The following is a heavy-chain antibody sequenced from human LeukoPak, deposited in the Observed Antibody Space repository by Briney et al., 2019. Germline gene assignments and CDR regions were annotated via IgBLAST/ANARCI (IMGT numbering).Heavy chain of an antibody. D-gene: IGHD3-3*01. CDR3: ARHGVGITLFGVVADPIDY. J-gene: IGHJ4*02. V-gene: IGHV4-61*02. CDR1: GGSISSGSYY. Sequence: SETLSLTCTVSGGSISSGSYYWSWIRQPAGKGLEWIGRIYTSGSTNYNPSLKSRVTISVDTSKNQFSLKLSSVTAADTAVYYCARHGVGITLFGVVADPIDYWGQGTLVTVSS. CDR2: IYTSGST.